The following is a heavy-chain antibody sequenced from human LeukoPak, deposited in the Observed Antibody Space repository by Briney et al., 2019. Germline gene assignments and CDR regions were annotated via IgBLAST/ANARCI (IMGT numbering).Heavy chain of an antibody. CDR2: IIPIFGTA. CDR3: ARDQGYSYGHNPIFDY. D-gene: IGHD5-18*01. Sequence: GSSVKVSCKASGGTFSSYAISWVRQAPGQGLEWMGGIIPIFGTANYAQKFQGRVTITADESTSTAYMELSSLRSEDTAVYYCARDQGYSYGHNPIFDYWGQGTLVTVSS. CDR1: GGTFSSYA. J-gene: IGHJ4*02. V-gene: IGHV1-69*01.